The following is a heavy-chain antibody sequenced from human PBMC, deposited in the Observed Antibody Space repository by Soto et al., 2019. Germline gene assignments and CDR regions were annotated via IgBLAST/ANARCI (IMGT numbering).Heavy chain of an antibody. D-gene: IGHD6-13*01. J-gene: IGHJ5*02. V-gene: IGHV1-3*01. CDR3: AREAGLYSSSFEP. Sequence: ASVKVSCKASGYTFTSYAMHWVLQAPGERVEWMGWLNAGNGNTKYSQKFQGRVTITRDTSASKAYMELSSLGSEDTAVYYCAREAGLYSSSFEPWGQGTLVTVSS. CDR2: LNAGNGNT. CDR1: GYTFTSYA.